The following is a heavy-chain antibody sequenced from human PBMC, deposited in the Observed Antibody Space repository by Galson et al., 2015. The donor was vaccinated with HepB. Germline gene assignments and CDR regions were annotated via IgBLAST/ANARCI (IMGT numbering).Heavy chain of an antibody. CDR1: GLTLETYD. CDR3: AKGSPTSFYHYYMDV. J-gene: IGHJ6*03. V-gene: IGHV3-23*01. Sequence: SLRLSCAASGLTLETYDISWVRQAPGRGLQWVSAISENDISTHYADPVKGRFTISRQKSKNMVFLQMNRLKVEDTAVYYCAKGSPTSFYHYYMDVWGKGTTVTDSS. CDR2: ISENDIST. D-gene: IGHD2/OR15-2a*01.